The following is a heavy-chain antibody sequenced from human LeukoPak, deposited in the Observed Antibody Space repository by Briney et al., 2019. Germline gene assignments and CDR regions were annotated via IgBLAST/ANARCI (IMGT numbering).Heavy chain of an antibody. CDR1: GFTFSSYW. CDR3: ARDSGRVRGATSPAY. Sequence: GGSLRLSCVVSGFTFSSYWLSWVRQAPGKGLEWVANINQDGSEKYYVDSVKGRLTISRDNARNSLYLQLNSLRAEDTAVYYCARDSGRVRGATSPAYWGQGTLVTVSS. V-gene: IGHV3-7*01. D-gene: IGHD3-10*01. J-gene: IGHJ4*02. CDR2: INQDGSEK.